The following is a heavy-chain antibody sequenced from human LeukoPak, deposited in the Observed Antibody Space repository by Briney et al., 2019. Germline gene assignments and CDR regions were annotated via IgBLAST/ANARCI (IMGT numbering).Heavy chain of an antibody. D-gene: IGHD6-19*01. CDR1: GGLITSTIHY. J-gene: IGHJ4*02. V-gene: IGHV4-39*01. Sequence: SETLSLTCSVSGGLITSTIHYWACIRQPPGQGLEWIACIYYNSITYYNASLESRVTMSVGTSRNQFFLRLSSVSAADTSVYYCARQPTVKRGAVASNFDYWGQGTLVTVSS. CDR2: IYYNSIT. CDR3: ARQPTVKRGAVASNFDY.